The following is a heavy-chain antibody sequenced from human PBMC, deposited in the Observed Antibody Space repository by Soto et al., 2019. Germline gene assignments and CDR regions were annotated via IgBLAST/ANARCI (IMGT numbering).Heavy chain of an antibody. J-gene: IGHJ4*02. D-gene: IGHD3-3*01. CDR2: ISYDGSNK. V-gene: IGHV3-30*04. CDR1: GFTFSSYA. Sequence: QVQLVESGGGVVQPGRSLRLSCAASGFTFSSYAMHWVRQAPGKGLEWVAVISYDGSNKYYADSVKGRFTISRDNSKNTLFLQMNSLRAEDTAVYYCARGLGRGYDDNRGHFHLDYWGQGTLVTVSS. CDR3: ARGLGRGYDDNRGHFHLDY.